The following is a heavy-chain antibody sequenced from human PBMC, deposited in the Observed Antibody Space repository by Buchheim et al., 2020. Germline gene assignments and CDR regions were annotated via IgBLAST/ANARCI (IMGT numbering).Heavy chain of an antibody. CDR2: IFRSGTT. Sequence: QLQLQESGSGLVKPSQTLSLTCTVSGVSISSSGYSWSWIRQPPGKGLEWIGYIFRSGTTYYNPSLESRVTISEDRSKNQFSLNLNSVTAADTAVYYCVTYQAGVGNNPDEIVYWGQGTL. V-gene: IGHV4-30-2*01. J-gene: IGHJ4*02. CDR3: VTYQAGVGNNPDEIVY. D-gene: IGHD1-14*01. CDR1: GVSISSSGYS.